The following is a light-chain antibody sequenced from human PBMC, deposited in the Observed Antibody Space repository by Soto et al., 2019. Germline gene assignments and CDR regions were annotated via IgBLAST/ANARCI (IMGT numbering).Light chain of an antibody. Sequence: EIVLTQSPGTLSLSPGERATLSCRASQSVSSNYLAWYRQKPGQAPRLLIYGASSRATGIPDRFSGSGSETDFTLTISRLEPEDFAVYYCQQYGSSPPATFGHGTKVEIK. V-gene: IGKV3-20*01. CDR3: QQYGSSPPAT. J-gene: IGKJ1*01. CDR2: GAS. CDR1: QSVSSNY.